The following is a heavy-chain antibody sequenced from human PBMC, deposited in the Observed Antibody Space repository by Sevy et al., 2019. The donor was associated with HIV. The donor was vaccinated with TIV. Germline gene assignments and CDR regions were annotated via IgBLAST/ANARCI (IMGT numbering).Heavy chain of an antibody. J-gene: IGHJ6*02. CDR1: GFTFGTYA. CDR3: ARRPDFGVIIPTGVLDV. V-gene: IGHV3-23*01. CDR2: ISDSGRST. Sequence: GGSLRLSCAGSGFTFGTYAMTWVPQAPGKGLQWVSVISDSGRSTYYADSVQGRVTISRDNSKNTMHLHMNSLRVEDTATYYCARRPDFGVIIPTGVLDVWGQGTTVTVSS. D-gene: IGHD3-3*01.